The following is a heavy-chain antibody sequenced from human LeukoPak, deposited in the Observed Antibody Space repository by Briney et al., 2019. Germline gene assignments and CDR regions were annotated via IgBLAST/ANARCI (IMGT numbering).Heavy chain of an antibody. CDR2: LSCGGGN. V-gene: IGHV4-39*01. CDR1: GSSISNANYC. J-gene: IGHJ4*02. D-gene: IGHD4-17*01. Sequence: PSETLSLTCTVSGSSISNANYCWGWVRQPPGKGLEWFWTLSCGGGNYSPPSFRTRVTTSVDTSNNQFSLKLSSVTAADTAVYYCARRDYPYYFDYWGQGTLVIVSS. CDR3: ARRDYPYYFDY.